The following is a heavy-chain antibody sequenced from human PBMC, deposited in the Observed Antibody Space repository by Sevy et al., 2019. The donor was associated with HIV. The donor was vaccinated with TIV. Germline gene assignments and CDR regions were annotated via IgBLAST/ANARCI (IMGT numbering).Heavy chain of an antibody. CDR2: IYSGGDT. CDR3: AREVWSSGWHKGGAEQGFDI. Sequence: GGSLRLSCAASGFTVSSNYMSWVRQAPGKGLECVSVIYSGGDTYYADSVKGRFTISRDNSKNTLYLQMNSLRTEDTAVYYCAREVWSSGWHKGGAEQGFDIWGQGTMVTVSS. D-gene: IGHD6-19*01. CDR1: GFTVSSNY. J-gene: IGHJ3*02. V-gene: IGHV3-66*02.